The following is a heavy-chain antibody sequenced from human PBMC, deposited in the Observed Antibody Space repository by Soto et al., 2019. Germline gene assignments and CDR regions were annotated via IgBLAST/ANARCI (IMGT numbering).Heavy chain of an antibody. D-gene: IGHD5-18*01. Sequence: GASVKVSCKGSGYTFTGYYIHWVRQAPGQGLEWMGWINPNSGGTTYAQKFQGRVTMTRDTSISTAYMELSRLRSDDTAVFYCARDLDERGYSYDYGRDAFDIWGQGTMVTVSS. CDR3: ARDLDERGYSYDYGRDAFDI. CDR2: INPNSGGT. CDR1: GYTFTGYY. V-gene: IGHV1-2*02. J-gene: IGHJ3*02.